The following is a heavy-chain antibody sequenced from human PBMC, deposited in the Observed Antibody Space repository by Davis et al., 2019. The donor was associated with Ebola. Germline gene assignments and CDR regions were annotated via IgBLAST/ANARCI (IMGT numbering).Heavy chain of an antibody. CDR2: ISGSGGST. J-gene: IGHJ4*02. CDR3: ASGLVGGQGGFDF. D-gene: IGHD1-26*01. Sequence: GGSLRLSCAASGFTFSSYAMSWVRQAPGKGLEWVSAISGSGGSTYYADSVKGRFTISRDNSKNTLYLQMNSLRPEDTAVYFCASGLVGGQGGFDFWGQGNLVTVSS. V-gene: IGHV3-23*01. CDR1: GFTFSSYA.